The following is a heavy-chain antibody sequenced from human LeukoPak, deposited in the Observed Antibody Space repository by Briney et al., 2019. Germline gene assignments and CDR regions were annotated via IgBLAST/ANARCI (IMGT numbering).Heavy chain of an antibody. V-gene: IGHV4-38-2*01. Sequence: PSETLSLTCAVSGYSISSGYYWGWIRQPPGEGLEWIGSIYHSGSTYYNPSLKSRVTISVDTSKNQFSLKLSSVTAADTDVYYCAIRYYYDSSGYYWADAFDIWGQGTMVTVSS. J-gene: IGHJ3*02. CDR1: GYSISSGYY. CDR3: AIRYYYDSSGYYWADAFDI. CDR2: IYHSGST. D-gene: IGHD3-22*01.